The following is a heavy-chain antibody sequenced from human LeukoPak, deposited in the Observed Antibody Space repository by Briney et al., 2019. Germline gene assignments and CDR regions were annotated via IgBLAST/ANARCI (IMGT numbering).Heavy chain of an antibody. V-gene: IGHV4-59*01. Sequence: PSETLSLTCTVSGGSISSYYWSWIRQPPGKGLEWIGYIYYSGSTNYNPSLKSRVTISVDTSKNQFSLKLSSVTAADTAVYYCASSGYSYGYAFDYWGQGTLVTVPS. CDR3: ASSGYSYGYAFDY. J-gene: IGHJ4*02. D-gene: IGHD5-18*01. CDR2: IYYSGST. CDR1: GGSISSYY.